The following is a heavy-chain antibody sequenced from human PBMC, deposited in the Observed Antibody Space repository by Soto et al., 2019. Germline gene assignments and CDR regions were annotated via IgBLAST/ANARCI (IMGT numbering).Heavy chain of an antibody. D-gene: IGHD2-2*01. J-gene: IGHJ4*02. V-gene: IGHV5-51*01. CDR3: ARHLGNVAMLSIDS. Sequence: EVQLVQSGVEVKKSGESLKISCKASGYPFTNYWIAWVRQMPGKGLEWMGIIYPDDSDTRYSPSFEGRVTFSADKSTRIAYLKGRSLKDWDTAMCFCARHLGNVAMLSIDSWGQGSPVTVSP. CDR2: IYPDDSDT. CDR1: GYPFTNYW.